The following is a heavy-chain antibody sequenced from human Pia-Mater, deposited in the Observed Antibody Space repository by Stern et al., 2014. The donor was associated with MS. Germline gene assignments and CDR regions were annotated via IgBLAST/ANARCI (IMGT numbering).Heavy chain of an antibody. V-gene: IGHV1-69*01. CDR3: ARASERSGYYPDYFQY. Sequence: VQLVESGPEVKKPGSSVKVSCKASGGTFSNYAISWVRQAPGQGLEWMGGLIIIFDTANYAQKFQGRVTISADESTNTAYMELSSLRSEDTAVYYCARASERSGYYPDYFQYWGQGTPVTVSS. CDR2: LIIIFDTA. D-gene: IGHD3-22*01. CDR1: GGTFSNYA. J-gene: IGHJ1*01.